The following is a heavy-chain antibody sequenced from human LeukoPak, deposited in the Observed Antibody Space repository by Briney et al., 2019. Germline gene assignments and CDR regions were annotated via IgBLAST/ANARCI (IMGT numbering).Heavy chain of an antibody. CDR1: GGSFSGYY. CDR2: INQSGST. D-gene: IGHD1-7*01. J-gene: IGHJ4*02. Sequence: SETLSLTCAVYGGSFSGYYWSWMRQPPGEGLEWIGDINQSGSTTYNPSLKSRVTILVDTSKNQFSLELTSVTAADTAVYYCARSITGTTYLHGGGDFFDYWGQGTLVTVSS. CDR3: ARSITGTTYLHGGGDFFDY. V-gene: IGHV4-34*01.